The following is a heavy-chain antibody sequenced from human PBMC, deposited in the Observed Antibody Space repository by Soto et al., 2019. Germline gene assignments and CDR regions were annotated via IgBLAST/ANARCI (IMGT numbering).Heavy chain of an antibody. CDR1: GFTFDHYW. V-gene: IGHV3-7*03. CDR3: ARCGSENDY. D-gene: IGHD5-12*01. CDR2: IKEDGSEK. J-gene: IGHJ4*02. Sequence: EVQLVESGGGLVQPGESLRLSCAASGFTFDHYWMTWVRQAPGKGLEWVANIKEDGSEKNYVDSVKGRFTISRDNATNSLYLQMNSLRAEDTATYYCARCGSENDYWGQGTLVTVSS.